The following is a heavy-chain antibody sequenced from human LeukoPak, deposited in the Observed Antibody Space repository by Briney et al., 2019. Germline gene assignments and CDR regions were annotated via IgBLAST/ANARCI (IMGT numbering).Heavy chain of an antibody. J-gene: IGHJ4*02. CDR2: IYYSGST. Sequence: SGTLSLTCTVSGGSFSSYYWSWIRQPPGKGLEWIGYIYYSGSTDYNPSLKSRVTISVETSKNRFSLNLSSVTAADTAVYYCARGRLARSPYFDYWGQGTLVTVSS. V-gene: IGHV4-59*01. D-gene: IGHD6-19*01. CDR3: ARGRLARSPYFDY. CDR1: GGSFSSYY.